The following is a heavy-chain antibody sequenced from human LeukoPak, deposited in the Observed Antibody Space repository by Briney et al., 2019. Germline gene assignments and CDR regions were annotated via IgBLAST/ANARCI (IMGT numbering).Heavy chain of an antibody. CDR1: GFTFSSYS. D-gene: IGHD6-13*01. V-gene: IGHV3-21*01. CDR3: ARESIAAAGNARSFDY. Sequence: PGGSLRLSCAASGFTFSSYSMNWVRQAPGKGLEWVSSISSSSSYIYYADSVKGRFTISRDNAKNSLYLQMNSLRAEDTAVYYCARESIAAAGNARSFDYWGQGTLVTVSS. J-gene: IGHJ4*02. CDR2: ISSSSSYI.